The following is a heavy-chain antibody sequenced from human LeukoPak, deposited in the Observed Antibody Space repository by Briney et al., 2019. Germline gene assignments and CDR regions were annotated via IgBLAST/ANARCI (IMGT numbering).Heavy chain of an antibody. CDR3: ARGAAAGGNYYYYYMDV. Sequence: GASVKVSCKASGGTFSSYAISWVRQAPGQGLEWMGGIIPIFGTANYAQKFQGRVTITADESTSTAYMELSSLRSEDTAVYYCARGAAAGGNYYYYYMDVWGKGTTVTVSS. CDR2: IIPIFGTA. CDR1: GGTFSSYA. D-gene: IGHD6-13*01. V-gene: IGHV1-69*13. J-gene: IGHJ6*03.